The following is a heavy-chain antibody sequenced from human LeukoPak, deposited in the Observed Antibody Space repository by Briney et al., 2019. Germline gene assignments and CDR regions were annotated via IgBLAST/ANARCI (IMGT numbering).Heavy chain of an antibody. D-gene: IGHD3-10*01. CDR1: GFTFRNYG. V-gene: IGHV3-23*01. Sequence: PGGTLRLSCAASGFTFRNYGMSWVRQAPGKGLEWVSVISGSGDSTYYADSVKGRFTISRDNSKNTLYLQMSGLRAEDTAVYYCAKDYGVRGVNFDYWGQGTLVTVSS. CDR3: AKDYGVRGVNFDY. J-gene: IGHJ4*02. CDR2: ISGSGDST.